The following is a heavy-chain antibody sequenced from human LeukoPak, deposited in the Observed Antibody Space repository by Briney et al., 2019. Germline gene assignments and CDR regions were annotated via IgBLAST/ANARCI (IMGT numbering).Heavy chain of an antibody. CDR2: SSAYNGNT. J-gene: IGHJ6*02. CDR1: GYTFPSYG. CDR3: ARYGSGSYYRHYYYYYGMDV. D-gene: IGHD3-10*01. Sequence: ASVKVSCKASGYTFPSYGISWVRQPPGQGLEWMGWSSAYNGNTNYAQKLQGRVTMTTHTSTSTAYMELRSLRSDDTAVYYCARYGSGSYYRHYYYYYGMDVWGQGTTVTVSS. V-gene: IGHV1-18*01.